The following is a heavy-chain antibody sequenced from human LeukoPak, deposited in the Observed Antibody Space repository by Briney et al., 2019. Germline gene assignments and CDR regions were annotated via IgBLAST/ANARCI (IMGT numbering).Heavy chain of an antibody. Sequence: SGGSLRLSCAASGFTFSSYGMHWVRQAPGKGLEWVAVIWYDGSNKYYADSVKGRFTISRDNSKNTLYLQMNSLRAEDTAVYYCARDPSTIAVAGLDYWGQGTLVTVSS. V-gene: IGHV3-33*01. J-gene: IGHJ4*02. D-gene: IGHD6-19*01. CDR2: IWYDGSNK. CDR1: GFTFSSYG. CDR3: ARDPSTIAVAGLDY.